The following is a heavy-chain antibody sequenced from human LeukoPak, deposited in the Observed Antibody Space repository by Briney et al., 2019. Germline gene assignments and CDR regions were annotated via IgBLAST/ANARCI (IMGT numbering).Heavy chain of an antibody. CDR1: GGTFSSYT. D-gene: IGHD3-22*01. Sequence: ASVKVSCKASGGTFSSYTISWVRQAPGQGLEWKGRIIPILGIANYAQKFQGRVTITADKSTSTAYMELSSLRSEDTAVYYYARDTQDYYDSSGYPVLWGQGTLVTVSS. CDR3: ARDTQDYYDSSGYPVL. V-gene: IGHV1-69*04. J-gene: IGHJ4*02. CDR2: IIPILGIA.